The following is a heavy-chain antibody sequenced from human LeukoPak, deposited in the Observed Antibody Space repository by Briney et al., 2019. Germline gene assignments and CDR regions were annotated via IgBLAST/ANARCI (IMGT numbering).Heavy chain of an antibody. CDR2: INAGNGDA. CDR3: ACSGTRTGSTWFDP. J-gene: IGHJ5*02. D-gene: IGHD3-10*02. CDR1: GYSFTSYG. V-gene: IGHV1-3*01. Sequence: ASVKVSCKASGYSFTSYGFHWVRQAPGQRLEWMGWINAGNGDAQYSQKFQGRVTITRDTSASTAYMELSSLTSEDMAVYYCACSGTRTGSTWFDPWGQGTLVSVSS.